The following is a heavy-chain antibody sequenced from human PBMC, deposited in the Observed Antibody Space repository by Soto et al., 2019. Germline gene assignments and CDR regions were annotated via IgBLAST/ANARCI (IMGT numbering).Heavy chain of an antibody. D-gene: IGHD5-12*01. V-gene: IGHV4-31*03. Sequence: SETLSLTCTVSGGSISSGGYYWSWIRQHPGKGLEWIGEINHSGSTNYNPSLKSRVTISVDTSKNQFSLKLSSVTAADTAVYYCARVVAGNTQIVATMSAFDIWGQGTMVTVSS. CDR1: GGSISSGGYY. CDR3: ARVVAGNTQIVATMSAFDI. CDR2: INHSGST. J-gene: IGHJ3*02.